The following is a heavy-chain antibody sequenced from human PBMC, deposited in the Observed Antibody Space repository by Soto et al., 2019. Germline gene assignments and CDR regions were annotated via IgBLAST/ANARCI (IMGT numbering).Heavy chain of an antibody. Sequence: GGSLRLSCAASRFTFSRYAMHWVRQAPGKGLEWVAVISDDGSNKYYADSVKGRLTISRDNSKNTLYLQVNSLRADDTAVYYCARGDDYYENSGYRFGVDYWGQGTLVTVSS. V-gene: IGHV3-30-3*01. CDR1: RFTFSRYA. D-gene: IGHD3-22*01. CDR3: ARGDDYYENSGYRFGVDY. CDR2: ISDDGSNK. J-gene: IGHJ4*02.